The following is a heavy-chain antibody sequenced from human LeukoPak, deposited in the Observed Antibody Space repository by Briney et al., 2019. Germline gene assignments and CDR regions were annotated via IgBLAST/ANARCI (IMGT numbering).Heavy chain of an antibody. V-gene: IGHV3-15*07. CDR1: GFTFSNAW. CDR3: AAWAYSSGWYYFDY. Sequence: PGGSLRLSCAASGFTFSNAWMNWVRQAPGKGLEWVGRIKSKTDGGTTDYAAPVKGRFTISRDDSKNTLYLQMNSLKTEDTAVYYCAAWAYSSGWYYFDYWGQGTLVTVSS. CDR2: IKSKTDGGTT. J-gene: IGHJ4*02. D-gene: IGHD6-19*01.